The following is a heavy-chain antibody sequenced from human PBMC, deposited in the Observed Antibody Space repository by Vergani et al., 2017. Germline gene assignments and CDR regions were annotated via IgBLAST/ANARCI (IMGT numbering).Heavy chain of an antibody. J-gene: IGHJ5*02. D-gene: IGHD6-6*01. CDR2: ISWKSNSI. Sequence: EVQLEESGGGLVLPGRSLRLSCVASGFTSAGYAMHWVRQAPGKGLEWVSGISWKSNSIGYADSVKGRFTISRDNDKNSLYLQMNSLRAEDTALYYCAKDLGTSSGGGWFDPWGQGTLVTVSS. V-gene: IGHV3-9*02. CDR3: AKDLGTSSGGGWFDP. CDR1: GFTSAGYA.